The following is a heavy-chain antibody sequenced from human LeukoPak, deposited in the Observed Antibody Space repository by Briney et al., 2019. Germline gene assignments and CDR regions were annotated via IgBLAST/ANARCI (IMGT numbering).Heavy chain of an antibody. V-gene: IGHV5-51*01. J-gene: IGHJ6*01. D-gene: IGHD6-13*01. CDR2: IYTADSDT. Sequence: GESLKIPCKTFGYGFTSYLNGWVRQRPGKGLEWMAIIYTADSDTRYSPPFESHVTISADQDTTTAFLQWSSLTASDTAMYYCARHSRIAVAGSKINYNYGIDAWGKGTTVTVSS. CDR3: ARHSRIAVAGSKINYNYGIDA. CDR1: GYGFTSYL.